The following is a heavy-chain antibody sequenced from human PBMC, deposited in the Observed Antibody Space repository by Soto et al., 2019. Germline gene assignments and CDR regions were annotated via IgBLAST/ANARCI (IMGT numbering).Heavy chain of an antibody. Sequence: SVKVSCKASGGTFSSYAISWVRQAPGQGLEWMGGIIPIFGTANYAQKFQGRVTITADKSTSTAYMELSSLRSEDTAVYYCARVPRPGYSSGWYLMGAFDIWGQGTMVTVSS. D-gene: IGHD6-19*01. CDR1: GGTFSSYA. CDR3: ARVPRPGYSSGWYLMGAFDI. CDR2: IIPIFGTA. J-gene: IGHJ3*02. V-gene: IGHV1-69*06.